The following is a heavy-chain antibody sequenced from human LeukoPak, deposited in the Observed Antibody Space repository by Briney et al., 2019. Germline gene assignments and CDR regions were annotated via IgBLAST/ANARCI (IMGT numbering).Heavy chain of an antibody. CDR1: GFSLTDSS. V-gene: IGHV3-73*01. D-gene: IGHD2-21*02. J-gene: IGHJ4*02. Sequence: GGSLRLSCAASGFSLTDSSVHWVRQASGKGLEWLGRIRNKASTYATAYAASVRGRFTISRDDSKQTAYLQMNSLKTDDTAVYYCTSNGDNSDFWGQGTLVTVSS. CDR2: IRNKASTYAT. CDR3: TSNGDNSDF.